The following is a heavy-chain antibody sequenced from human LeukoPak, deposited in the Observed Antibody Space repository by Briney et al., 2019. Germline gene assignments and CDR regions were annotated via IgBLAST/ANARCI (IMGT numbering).Heavy chain of an antibody. J-gene: IGHJ6*03. D-gene: IGHD5-24*01. CDR3: TRDLFGWLQSGGYYYYMDV. CDR2: IRSKAYGGTT. V-gene: IGHV3-49*03. Sequence: GGSLRLSCTASGFTFGDYAMSWFRQAPGKGLEWVGFIRSKAYGGTTEYAASVKGRFTISRDDSKSIGYLQMNSLKTEDTAVYYCTRDLFGWLQSGGYYYYMDVWGKGTTVTVSS. CDR1: GFTFGDYA.